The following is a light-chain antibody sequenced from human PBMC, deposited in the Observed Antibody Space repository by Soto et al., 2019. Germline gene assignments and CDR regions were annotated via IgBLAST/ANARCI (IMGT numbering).Light chain of an antibody. V-gene: IGKV3-20*01. CDR2: GAS. Sequence: EIVMTQSPGTLSLSPGERATISCRASQSVGSNYLAWFQQKPGQAPRLLIYGASNRATGIPDRFSGSGSGTDFTLTISRLEPEDFVVYYCQQYGSSPPYTFGQGTKLDIK. CDR1: QSVGSNY. CDR3: QQYGSSPPYT. J-gene: IGKJ2*01.